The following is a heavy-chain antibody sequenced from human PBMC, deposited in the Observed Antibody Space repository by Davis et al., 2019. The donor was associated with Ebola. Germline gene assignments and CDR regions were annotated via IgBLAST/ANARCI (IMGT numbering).Heavy chain of an antibody. CDR1: GGSISSSSYY. V-gene: IGHV4-39*07. Sequence: SETLSLTCTVSGGSISSSSYYWGWIRQPPGKGLEWIGSIYHSGSTYYNPSLKSRVTISVDTSKNQFSLKLSSVTAADTAVYYCARAFPFVTMVRGVISTFDYWGQGTLVTVSS. CDR2: IYHSGST. J-gene: IGHJ4*02. CDR3: ARAFPFVTMVRGVISTFDY. D-gene: IGHD3-10*01.